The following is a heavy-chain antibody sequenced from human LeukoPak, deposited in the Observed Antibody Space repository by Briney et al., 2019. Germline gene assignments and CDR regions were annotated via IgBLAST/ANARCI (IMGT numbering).Heavy chain of an antibody. CDR1: GFTFSDYY. V-gene: IGHV3-11*03. CDR2: ISSGYT. CDR3: ATTNIGPYYFDY. J-gene: IGHJ4*02. Sequence: PGGSLRLSCAASGFTFSDYYMSWIRQVSGKGLEWVSYISSGYTNYAGSVKGRFTISRDNAKNSLYLQMNSLRAEDTAVYYCATTNIGPYYFDYWGQGTLVTVSS.